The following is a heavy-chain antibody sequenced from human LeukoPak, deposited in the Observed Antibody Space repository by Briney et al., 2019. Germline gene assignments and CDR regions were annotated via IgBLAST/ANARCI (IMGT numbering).Heavy chain of an antibody. J-gene: IGHJ4*02. CDR2: IYNSGST. D-gene: IGHD2-8*01. V-gene: IGHV4-59*08. CDR1: GGSISGYY. Sequence: SETLSLTCTVSGGSISGYYWSWIRQPPGKGLEWIGYIYNSGSTNYNPSLKSRVTISIDTSKNQFSLKLSSVTAADTAVYYCARSRMYPFDYFDYWGQGTLVSVSS. CDR3: ARSRMYPFDYFDY.